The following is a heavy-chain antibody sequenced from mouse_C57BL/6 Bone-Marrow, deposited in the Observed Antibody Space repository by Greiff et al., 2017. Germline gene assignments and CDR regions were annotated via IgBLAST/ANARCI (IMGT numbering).Heavy chain of an antibody. CDR3: ARGPLGTVFDY. V-gene: IGHV1-82*01. J-gene: IGHJ2*01. CDR2: IYPGDGDT. CDR1: GYAFSSSW. D-gene: IGHD1-1*01. Sequence: VQLQQSGPELVKPGASVKISCKASGYAFSSSWMNWVKQRPGKGLEWIGRIYPGDGDTNYNGKFKGKATLTADKSSSTAYMQLSSLTSEDSAVYFCARGPLGTVFDYWGQGTTLTVSS.